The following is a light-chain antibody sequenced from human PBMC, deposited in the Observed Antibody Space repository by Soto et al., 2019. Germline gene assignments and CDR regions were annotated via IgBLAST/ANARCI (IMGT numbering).Light chain of an antibody. V-gene: IGLV2-14*01. CDR1: SSDIGTYNY. Sequence: QSVLTQPASVSGSPGRSITISCTGTSSDIGTYNYLSWYQQHPGKAPKLIIYEVTNRPSGVSSRFSGSKSGNTASLTISGFQAEDEADYYCSSYTSSHTYVFGSGTKVTV. CDR3: SSYTSSHTYV. CDR2: EVT. J-gene: IGLJ1*01.